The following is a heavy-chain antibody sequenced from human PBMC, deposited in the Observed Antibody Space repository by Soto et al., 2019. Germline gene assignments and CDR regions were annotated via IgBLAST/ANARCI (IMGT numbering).Heavy chain of an antibody. CDR2: IIPIFGTA. CDR3: AGGWSLGLRANIAVAGTPFDY. J-gene: IGHJ4*02. CDR1: GGTFSSYA. Sequence: QVQLVQSGAEVKKPGSSVKVSCKASGGTFSSYAISWVRQAPGQGLEWKGGIIPIFGTANYAQKFQGRVTITADESTXXAXMXRSSLRSEDTAGYYCAGGWSLGLRANIAVAGTPFDYWGQGTLVTVSS. D-gene: IGHD6-19*01. V-gene: IGHV1-69*12.